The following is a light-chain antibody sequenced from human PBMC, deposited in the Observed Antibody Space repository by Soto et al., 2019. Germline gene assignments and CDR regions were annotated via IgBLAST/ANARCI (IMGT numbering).Light chain of an antibody. V-gene: IGLV2-11*01. J-gene: IGLJ2*01. CDR2: DVI. CDR1: SSNVGAYNF. CDR3: CSYAGSNHLV. Sequence: QLVLTQPRSVSGSPGQSVTISCTGTSSNVGAYNFVSWYQQHPGKAPKLIISDVIKRPSGVPDRFSGSKSGHTASLTISGLQDVDEADYFCCSYAGSNHLVFGGGTKLTVL.